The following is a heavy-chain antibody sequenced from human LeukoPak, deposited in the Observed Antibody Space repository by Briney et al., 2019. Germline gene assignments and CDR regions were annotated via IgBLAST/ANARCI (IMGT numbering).Heavy chain of an antibody. J-gene: IGHJ4*02. CDR2: IKQDGSEK. CDR1: GFTFSSYW. CDR3: AREGVTDFDY. D-gene: IGHD2-21*02. Sequence: PGGSLRLSCAASGFTFSSYWMNWVRQAPGKGLEWVANIKQDGSEKFYVDSVKGRFTISRDSAKNSLYLQMNSLRAEDTAVYYCAREGVTDFDYWGQGTLVTVSS. V-gene: IGHV3-7*01.